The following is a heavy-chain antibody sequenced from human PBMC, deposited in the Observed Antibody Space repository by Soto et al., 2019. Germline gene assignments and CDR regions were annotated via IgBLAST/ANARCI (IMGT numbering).Heavy chain of an antibody. D-gene: IGHD6-19*01. J-gene: IGHJ4*02. CDR3: ARVRTGYSSGWSVSEHGYFDY. CDR1: GYTFTGYY. V-gene: IGHV1-2*02. Sequence: ASVKVSCKASGYTFTGYYMHWVRQAPGQGLEWMGWINPNSGGTNYAQKFQGRVTMTRDTSISTAYMELSRLRSDDTAVYYCARVRTGYSSGWSVSEHGYFDYWGQGTLVTVSS. CDR2: INPNSGGT.